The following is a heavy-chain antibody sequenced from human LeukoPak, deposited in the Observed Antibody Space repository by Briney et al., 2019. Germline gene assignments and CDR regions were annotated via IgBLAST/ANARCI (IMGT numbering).Heavy chain of an antibody. D-gene: IGHD3-10*01. V-gene: IGHV4-39*01. Sequence: KSSETLSLTCTVSGGSISSSSYYWGWIRQPPGKGLEWIGSIYYSGSTYYNPSLKSRVTISVDTSKNQFSLKLSSVTAADTAVYYCARLSYYYGSGKDWGQGTLVTVSS. J-gene: IGHJ4*02. CDR1: GGSISSSSYY. CDR2: IYYSGST. CDR3: ARLSYYYGSGKD.